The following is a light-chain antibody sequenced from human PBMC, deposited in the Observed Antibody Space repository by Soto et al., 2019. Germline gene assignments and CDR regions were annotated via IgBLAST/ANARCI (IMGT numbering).Light chain of an antibody. Sequence: EIVLTQSPGTLSLSPGERATFSCRASQSVSNSSLAWYHQKPGQAPRLLLFAASRRATGIPDTFSGSGSGTDFTLTISRLEPADFAVYYCQVYGNSPMYTFGQGTRLDLK. J-gene: IGKJ2*01. CDR1: QSVSNSS. CDR3: QVYGNSPMYT. V-gene: IGKV3-20*01. CDR2: AAS.